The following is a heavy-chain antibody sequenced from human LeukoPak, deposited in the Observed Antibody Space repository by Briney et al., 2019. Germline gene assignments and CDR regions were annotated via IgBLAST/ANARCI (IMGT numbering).Heavy chain of an antibody. CDR3: AGSDILTGYYKDDY. CDR2: IYYSGST. D-gene: IGHD3-9*01. CDR1: GGSISSYY. J-gene: IGHJ4*02. V-gene: IGHV4-59*08. Sequence: PSESLSLTCTVSGGSISSYYWSWIRQPPGKGLEWIGYIYYSGSTNYNPSLKSRVTISVDTSKNRFSLKLSSVTAADTAVYYCAGSDILTGYYKDDYWGQGTLVTVSS.